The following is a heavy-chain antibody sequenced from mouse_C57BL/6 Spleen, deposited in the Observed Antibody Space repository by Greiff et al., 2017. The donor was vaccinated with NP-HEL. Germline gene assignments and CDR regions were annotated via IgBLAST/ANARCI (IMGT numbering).Heavy chain of an antibody. CDR2: IDPETGGT. Sequence: LQESGAELVRPGASVTLSCKASGYTFTDYEMHWVKQTPVHGLEWIGAIDPETGGTAYNQKFKGKAILTAVKSSSTAYMELRSLTSEDSAVEDCTGETTVGATIFDVWGTGTTVTVSS. CDR3: TGETTVGATIFDV. V-gene: IGHV1-15*01. CDR1: GYTFTDYE. D-gene: IGHD1-1*01. J-gene: IGHJ1*03.